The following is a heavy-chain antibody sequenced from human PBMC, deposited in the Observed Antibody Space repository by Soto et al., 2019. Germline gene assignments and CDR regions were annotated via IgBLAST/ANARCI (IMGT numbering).Heavy chain of an antibody. D-gene: IGHD3-22*01. CDR3: AKGDYYDSSGYSD. J-gene: IGHJ4*02. Sequence: PSETLSLTCTVSGGSISSGGYYWSWIRQHPGKGLEWIGYIYYSGSTYYNPSLKSRVTISVDTSKNQFSLKLSSVTAEDTAVYYCAKGDYYDSSGYSDWGQGTLVTVSS. CDR2: IYYSGST. CDR1: GGSISSGGYY. V-gene: IGHV4-31*03.